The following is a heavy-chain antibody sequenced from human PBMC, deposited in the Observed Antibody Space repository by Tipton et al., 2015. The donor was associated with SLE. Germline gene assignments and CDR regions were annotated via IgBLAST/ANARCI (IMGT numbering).Heavy chain of an antibody. Sequence: QSGAEVKKPGASVKVSCKASGYTFTSYYMHWVRQAPGQGLEWMGIINPSGGSTSYAQKFQGRVTMTRDTSTSTVYMELSSLRSEDTAVYYCARHIVVVPAAIGAAFDYWGQGTLVTVSS. D-gene: IGHD2-2*02. J-gene: IGHJ4*02. CDR2: INPSGGST. V-gene: IGHV1-46*01. CDR3: ARHIVVVPAAIGAAFDY. CDR1: GYTFTSYY.